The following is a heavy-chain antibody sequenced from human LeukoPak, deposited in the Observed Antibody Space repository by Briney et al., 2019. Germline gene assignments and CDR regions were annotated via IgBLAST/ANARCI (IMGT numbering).Heavy chain of an antibody. CDR2: ISGSGGST. CDR3: AKDKIITTVVTPIDALDI. V-gene: IGHV3-23*01. Sequence: GGSLRLSCAASGFTFSSYGMSWVRQAPGKGLEWVSAISGSGGSTYYADSVKGRFTISRDNSKNTLYLQMNSLRAEDTAVYYCAKDKIITTVVTPIDALDIWGQGTMVTVSS. CDR1: GFTFSSYG. J-gene: IGHJ3*02. D-gene: IGHD4-23*01.